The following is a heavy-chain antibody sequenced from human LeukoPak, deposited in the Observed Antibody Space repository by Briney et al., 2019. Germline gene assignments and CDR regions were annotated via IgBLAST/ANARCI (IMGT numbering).Heavy chain of an antibody. V-gene: IGHV3-21*01. CDR1: GFTFSSYS. CDR2: ISSSSSYI. CDR3: ARDTRLAFDY. D-gene: IGHD2-2*01. Sequence: GGSLRLSCAASGFTFSSYSMNWVRQAPGKGLEWVSSISSSSSYIYYADSVKGRFTISRDNAKNSLYLQMNSLRADVTAVDYCARDTRLAFDYWGEGALVTVSS. J-gene: IGHJ4*02.